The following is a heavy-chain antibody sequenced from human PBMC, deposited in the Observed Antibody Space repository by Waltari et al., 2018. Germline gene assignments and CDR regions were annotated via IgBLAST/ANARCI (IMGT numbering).Heavy chain of an antibody. Sequence: EVQLVESGGNLVQPGRSLRLSCACSGFIFHEYAMHCVRESPGKGLEGVSGINWSSDSIGYADSVKGRVTISRDNAKNSLYLQMNSLRAEDTAVYYCVKGHFYDSSGYFESWGQGTLVTVSS. V-gene: IGHV3-9*01. CDR2: INWSSDSI. CDR1: GFIFHEYA. D-gene: IGHD3-22*01. CDR3: VKGHFYDSSGYFES. J-gene: IGHJ4*02.